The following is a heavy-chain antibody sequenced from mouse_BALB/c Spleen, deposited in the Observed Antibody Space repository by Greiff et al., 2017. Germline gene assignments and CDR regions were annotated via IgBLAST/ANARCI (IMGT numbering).Heavy chain of an antibody. J-gene: IGHJ3*01. CDR2: IDPANGKT. Sequence: EVQLQQSGAELVKPGASVKLSCTASGFTITDTYMHWVKQRPEQGLEWIGRIDPANGKTKYDPKFQGKATITADTSSNTAYLQLSSLTSEDTAVYYCASENYRYDGSAWFAYWGQGTLVTVSA. CDR1: GFTITDTY. D-gene: IGHD2-14*01. CDR3: ASENYRYDGSAWFAY. V-gene: IGHV14-3*02.